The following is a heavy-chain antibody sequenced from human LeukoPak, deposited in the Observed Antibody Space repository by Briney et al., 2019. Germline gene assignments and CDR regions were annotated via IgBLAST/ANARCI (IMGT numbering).Heavy chain of an antibody. J-gene: IGHJ4*02. CDR2: MNPNSGNT. V-gene: IGHV1-8*01. CDR3: ARGPYYYDSSGYSY. D-gene: IGHD3-22*01. Sequence: ASVEVSCKASGYTFTSYDINWVRQATGQGLEWMGRMNPNSGNTGYAQKFQGRVTMTRNTSISTAYMELSSLRSEDTAVYYCARGPYYYDSSGYSYWGQGTLVTVSS. CDR1: GYTFTSYD.